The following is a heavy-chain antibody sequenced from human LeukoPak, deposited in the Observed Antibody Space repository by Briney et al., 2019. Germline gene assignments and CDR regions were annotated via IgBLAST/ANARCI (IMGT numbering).Heavy chain of an antibody. J-gene: IGHJ6*03. D-gene: IGHD6-13*01. V-gene: IGHV4-39*07. CDR1: GGSISSSSYY. CDR3: ARGGIAAPYYMDV. CDR2: IYYSGST. Sequence: SETLSLTCTVSGGSISSSSYYWGWIRQPPGKGLEWIGSIYYSGSTYYNPSLKSRVTISVDTSKNQFSLKLSSVTAADTAVYYCARGGIAAPYYMDVWGKGTTVTVSS.